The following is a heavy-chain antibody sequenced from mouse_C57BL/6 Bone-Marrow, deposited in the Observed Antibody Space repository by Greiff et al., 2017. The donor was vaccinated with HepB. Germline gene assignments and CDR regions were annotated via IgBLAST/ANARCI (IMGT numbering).Heavy chain of an antibody. V-gene: IGHV1-42*01. CDR3: ARNYGNYHAMDY. CDR1: GYSFTGYY. D-gene: IGHD2-1*01. J-gene: IGHJ4*01. CDR2: INPSTGGT. Sequence: EVHLVESGPELVKPGASVKISCKASGYSFTGYYMNWVKQSPEKSLEWIGEINPSTGGTTYNQKFKAKATLTVDKSSSTAYMQLKSLTSEDSAVYYCARNYGNYHAMDYWGQGTSVTVSS.